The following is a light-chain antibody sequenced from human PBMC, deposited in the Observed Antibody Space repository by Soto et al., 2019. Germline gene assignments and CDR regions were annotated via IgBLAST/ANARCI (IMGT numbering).Light chain of an antibody. J-gene: IGLJ2*01. CDR1: SSDVGAYNF. V-gene: IGLV2-14*01. CDR2: DVS. CDR3: SSYTGSSTV. Sequence: QSALTQPASVSGSPGQSITISCTGTSSDVGAYNFVSWYQQHPGKAPKLMIYDVSNRPSGVSNRFSGSKSGNTASLTISGLQAEDEAVYYCSSYTGSSTVFGGGTKLTVL.